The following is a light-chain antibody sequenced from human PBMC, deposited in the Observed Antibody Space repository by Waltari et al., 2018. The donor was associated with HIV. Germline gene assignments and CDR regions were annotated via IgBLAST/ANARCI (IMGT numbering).Light chain of an antibody. CDR3: AAWDDGVNGWV. CDR2: SNN. Sequence: QSVLTQSPSASGTPGQRVTISCSGSSSNIAANTVSWYQQFSGTAPKLLIHSNNQRPPGVTDRVSGTKSGTAASLASSGRQSEEEADYYCAAWDDGVNGWVFGGGTKLTVL. J-gene: IGLJ3*02. V-gene: IGLV1-44*01. CDR1: SSNIAANT.